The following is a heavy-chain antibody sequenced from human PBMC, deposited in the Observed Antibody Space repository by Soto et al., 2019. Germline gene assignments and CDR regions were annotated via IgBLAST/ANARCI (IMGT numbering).Heavy chain of an antibody. D-gene: IGHD4-17*01. CDR1: GYTFSSYV. J-gene: IGHJ4*02. V-gene: IGHV3-23*01. CDR2: ISGAGTSK. Sequence: EVQLLDSGGGFVQPGGSLRLSCAASGYTFSSYVMTWVRLAPGKGLEWVSSISGAGTSKFYADSVKGRFTISRDNSKNILYLEMDSLRAEDTAFYYCSKDLLSTVTTLGHWGQGTLVTVSA. CDR3: SKDLLSTVTTLGH.